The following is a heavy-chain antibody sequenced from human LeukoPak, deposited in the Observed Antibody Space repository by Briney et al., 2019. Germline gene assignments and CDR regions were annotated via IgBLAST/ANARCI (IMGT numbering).Heavy chain of an antibody. CDR3: ARAYSSSWFNWFDP. D-gene: IGHD6-13*01. CDR2: IHISGTT. V-gene: IGHV4-4*07. Sequence: PSETLSLTCTVSGGSISDYYWSWVRQPAGKGLEWIGRIHISGTTYYNPSLKSRFTISVDTSKNQFSLKLSSVTAADTAVYYCARAYSSSWFNWFDPWGQGTLVTVSS. J-gene: IGHJ5*02. CDR1: GGSISDYY.